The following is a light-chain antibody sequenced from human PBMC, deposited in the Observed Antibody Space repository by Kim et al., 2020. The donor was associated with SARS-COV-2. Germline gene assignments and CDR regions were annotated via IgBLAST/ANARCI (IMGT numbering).Light chain of an antibody. CDR2: DAS. CDR3: QQYGSSLHT. CDR1: QSVSSNY. Sequence: WSPVERATLSCRASQSVSSNYLAWYRQKPGQAPRLLIYDASSRSTGIPDRFSGSGSGTDFTLTISRLESEDFGVYYCQQYGSSLHTFGQGTKLEI. V-gene: IGKV3-20*01. J-gene: IGKJ2*01.